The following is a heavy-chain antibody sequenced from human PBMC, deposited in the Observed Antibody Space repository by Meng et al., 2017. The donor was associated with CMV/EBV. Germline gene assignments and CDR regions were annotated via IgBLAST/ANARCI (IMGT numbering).Heavy chain of an antibody. CDR3: ASLTTGGSSRTLDY. Sequence: GGSLRLSCAASGFTFSSYAMHWVRQAPGKGLEWVAVVWYDGSNKYYADSVKGRFTISRDNSKNTLYLQMNSLRAEDTAVYYCASLTTGGSSRTLDYWGQGTLVTVSS. D-gene: IGHD1-1*01. CDR2: VWYDGSNK. CDR1: GFTFSSYA. V-gene: IGHV3-33*01. J-gene: IGHJ4*02.